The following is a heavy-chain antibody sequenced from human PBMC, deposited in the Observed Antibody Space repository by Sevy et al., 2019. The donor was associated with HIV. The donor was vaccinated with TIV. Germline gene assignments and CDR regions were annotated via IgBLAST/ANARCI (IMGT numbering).Heavy chain of an antibody. Sequence: GGSLRLSCAASGFTFSNAWMSWVRQAPGKGLEWVGRIESKTDGGTTDYAAPVKGRFTISRDDSKNTLYLQMNSLKTEDTDVYYCTTDLLLWFGELFLYYFDHWGQGTLVTVSS. CDR1: GFTFSNAW. CDR3: TTDLLLWFGELFLYYFDH. V-gene: IGHV3-15*04. CDR2: IESKTDGGTT. J-gene: IGHJ4*02. D-gene: IGHD3-10*01.